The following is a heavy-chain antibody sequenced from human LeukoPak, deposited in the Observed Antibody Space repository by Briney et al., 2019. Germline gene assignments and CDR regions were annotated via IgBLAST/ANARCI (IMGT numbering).Heavy chain of an antibody. CDR2: INSDGSST. D-gene: IGHD3-22*01. CDR3: ARSPYRSGYYPHWFDP. CDR1: GFTFSSYW. J-gene: IGHJ5*02. V-gene: IGHV3-74*01. Sequence: SGGSLRLSCAASGFTFSSYWMHWVRQAPGKGLVWVSRINSDGSSTSYADSVKGRFTISRDNAKNTLYLQMNSLRAEDTAVYYCARSPYRSGYYPHWFDPWGQGTLVTVSS.